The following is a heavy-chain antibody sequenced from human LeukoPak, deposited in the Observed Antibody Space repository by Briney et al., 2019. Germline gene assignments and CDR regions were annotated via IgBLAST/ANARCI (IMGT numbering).Heavy chain of an antibody. D-gene: IGHD4-17*01. V-gene: IGHV4-34*01. CDR3: ALSTTTVTTRTIDY. Sequence: SETLSLTCAVYGGSFSGYFWTWIRQPPGKGPEWIGEISHSGNTNYNPSLKSRVTISLDTSKNQFSLKLSSVTAADTAIYYCALSTTTVTTRTIDYWGQGTLVTVSS. J-gene: IGHJ4*02. CDR2: ISHSGNT. CDR1: GGSFSGYF.